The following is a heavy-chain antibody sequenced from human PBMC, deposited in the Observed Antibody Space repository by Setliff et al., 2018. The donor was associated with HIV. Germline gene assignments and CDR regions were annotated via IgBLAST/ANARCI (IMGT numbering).Heavy chain of an antibody. CDR3: ATLKMATIYRDFDY. Sequence: ETLSLTCAVYGGSFSGYYWSWIRQPPGKGLEWIGEINHRGSTNCNPSLKSRVSISVDTSKNQFSLKLSFVTAADTAVYYCATLKMATIYRDFDYWGQGTLVTVSS. V-gene: IGHV4-34*01. D-gene: IGHD5-12*01. CDR2: INHRGST. J-gene: IGHJ4*02. CDR1: GGSFSGYY.